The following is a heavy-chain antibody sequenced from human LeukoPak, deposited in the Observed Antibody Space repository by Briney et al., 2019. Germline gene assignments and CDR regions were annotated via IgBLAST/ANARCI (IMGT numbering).Heavy chain of an antibody. J-gene: IGHJ4*01. CDR3: SAVDKNMDPRFDF. V-gene: IGHV3-7*03. CDR1: GFTFSSYG. D-gene: IGHD5-12*01. CDR2: IMQDGTEK. Sequence: GGSLRLSCAASGFTFSSYGMTWVRQAPGKGLEWVANIMQDGTEKNYVDSVKGRFTISRDNAKNSLYLQMNSLRAEDTAVYYCSAVDKNMDPRFDFWGQGTLVTVSS.